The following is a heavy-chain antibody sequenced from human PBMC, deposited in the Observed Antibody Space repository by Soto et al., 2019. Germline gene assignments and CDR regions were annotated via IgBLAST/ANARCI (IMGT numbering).Heavy chain of an antibody. D-gene: IGHD1-7*01. Sequence: GGSLRLSCAASGFPFSSYDMHWVRQATGKGLEWVSAIGTAGDTYYPGSVKGRFTISRENAKNSLYLQMNSLRAEDTAVYYCARVKLLDYYYYYGMDVWGQGTTVTVSS. V-gene: IGHV3-13*01. CDR3: ARVKLLDYYYYYGMDV. CDR1: GFPFSSYD. J-gene: IGHJ6*02. CDR2: IGTAGDT.